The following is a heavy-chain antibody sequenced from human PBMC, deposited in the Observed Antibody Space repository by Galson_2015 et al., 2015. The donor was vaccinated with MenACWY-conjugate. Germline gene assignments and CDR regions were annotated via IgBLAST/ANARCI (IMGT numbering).Heavy chain of an antibody. CDR3: ARHPPGGRGLDV. CDR1: GYSFTTYW. D-gene: IGHD1-26*01. CDR2: ISPGDSNT. V-gene: IGHV5-51*01. Sequence: QSGAEVKKSGESLKISCQGSGYSFTTYWIAWVRQMPGRGLEWVGLISPGDSNTRYSPSFQGQVTISADKSISTAYLQWSSLKASDTVMYYCARHPPGGRGLDVWGQGTTVTVSS. J-gene: IGHJ6*02.